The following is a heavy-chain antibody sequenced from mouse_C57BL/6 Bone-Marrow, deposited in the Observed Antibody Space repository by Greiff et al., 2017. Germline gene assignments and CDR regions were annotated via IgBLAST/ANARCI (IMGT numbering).Heavy chain of an antibody. J-gene: IGHJ2*01. CDR1: GYTFTDYY. CDR3: ARARYYGY. V-gene: IGHV1-76*01. Sequence: VQLQQSGAELVRPGASVKLSCKASGYTFTDYYIHWVKQRPGQGLEWIARIYPGSGNTYYNEKFKGKATLTAEKSSSTAYMQLSSLTSEDSAVYFCARARYYGYWGKGTTLTVYS. CDR2: IYPGSGNT. D-gene: IGHD1-1*02.